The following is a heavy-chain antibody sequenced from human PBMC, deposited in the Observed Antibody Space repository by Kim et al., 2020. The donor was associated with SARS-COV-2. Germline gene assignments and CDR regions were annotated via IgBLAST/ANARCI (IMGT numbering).Heavy chain of an antibody. CDR2: INAGNGNT. CDR3: ARDPPSSWYGVGDY. J-gene: IGHJ4*02. Sequence: ASVKVSCKASGYTFTSYAMHWVRQAPGQRLEWMGWINAGNGNTKYSQNFQGRVTITRDTSASTAYMELNNLRSEDTAVYYCARDPPSSWYGVGDYWGQGTQVTVSS. CDR1: GYTFTSYA. D-gene: IGHD6-13*01. V-gene: IGHV1-3*01.